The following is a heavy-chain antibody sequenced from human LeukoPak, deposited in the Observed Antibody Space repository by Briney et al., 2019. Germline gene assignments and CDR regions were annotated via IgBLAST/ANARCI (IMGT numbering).Heavy chain of an antibody. J-gene: IGHJ4*02. CDR1: GFTFSSYA. V-gene: IGHV3-23*01. CDR3: AKDPGVVPAHYFDY. CDR2: ISGSGGST. Sequence: GGSLRLSCAASGFTFSSYAMSWVRQAPGKGLEWVSAISGSGGSTYYADSVKGRFAVSRDNSKNTLSLQMNSLRAEDTAVYYCAKDPGVVPAHYFDYWGQGTLVTVSS. D-gene: IGHD2-2*01.